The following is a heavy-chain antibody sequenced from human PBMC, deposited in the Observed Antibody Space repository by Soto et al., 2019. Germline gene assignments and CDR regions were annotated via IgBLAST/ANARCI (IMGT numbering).Heavy chain of an antibody. V-gene: IGHV4-59*01. D-gene: IGHD2-15*01. CDR3: ARGQSVVVANDAFDI. CDR2: IYYSGST. CDR1: GGPISSYY. J-gene: IGHJ3*02. Sequence: ASETLSLTCTVSGGPISSYYWSWIRQPPGKGLEWIGYIYYSGSTNYNPSLKSRVTISVDTSKNQFSLKLSSVTAADTAVYYCARGQSVVVANDAFDIWGQGTMVTVSS.